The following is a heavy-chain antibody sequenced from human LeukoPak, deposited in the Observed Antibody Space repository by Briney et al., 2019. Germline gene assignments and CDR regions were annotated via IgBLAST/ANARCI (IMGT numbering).Heavy chain of an antibody. D-gene: IGHD3-9*01. CDR2: ISGSGGST. Sequence: GGSLRLSCAASGFTFSSYAMSWVRQAPGKGLEWVSAISGSGGSTYYADSVKGRFTISRDNSKNTLYLQMNSLRAEDTAVYYCAKGVNILACLPLATGYFDYWGQGTLVTVSS. CDR3: AKGVNILACLPLATGYFDY. CDR1: GFTFSSYA. V-gene: IGHV3-23*01. J-gene: IGHJ4*02.